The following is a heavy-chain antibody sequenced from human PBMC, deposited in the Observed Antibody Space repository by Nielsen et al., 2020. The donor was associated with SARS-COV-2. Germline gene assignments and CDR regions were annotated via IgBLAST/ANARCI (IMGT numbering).Heavy chain of an antibody. CDR2: IYNSGST. V-gene: IGHV4-30-4*01. CDR1: GGSITSGDYF. Sequence: TLSLTCIVSGGSITSGDYFWSWIRQPPGKGLEWIGYIYNSGSTSYNPSLKSRLTISVDTSKNQFSLKLSSVTAADTAVYYCVRVELLLEGVHWFDPWGQGTLVTVSS. D-gene: IGHD1-26*01. CDR3: VRVELLLEGVHWFDP. J-gene: IGHJ5*02.